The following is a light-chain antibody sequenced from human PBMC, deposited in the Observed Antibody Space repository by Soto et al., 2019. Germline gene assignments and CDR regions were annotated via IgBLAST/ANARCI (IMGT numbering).Light chain of an antibody. CDR3: SLFTTTSTPV. V-gene: IGLV2-14*01. CDR2: EVN. CDR1: SSDIGTYDY. Sequence: QSALTQPASLSGSPGQSITISCTGTSSDIGTYDYVSWFQQHPGKAPKLMISEVNNRPSGVSNRFSGSKSGNTAYLTISGLQVEDEAEYYCSLFTTTSTPVFGAGTNFTVL. J-gene: IGLJ1*01.